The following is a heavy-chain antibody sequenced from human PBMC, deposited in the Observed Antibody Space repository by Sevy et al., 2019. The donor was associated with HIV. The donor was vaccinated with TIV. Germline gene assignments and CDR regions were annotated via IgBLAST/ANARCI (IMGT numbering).Heavy chain of an antibody. CDR2: IYYTGST. CDR3: ARNKSRREGEYWFDP. J-gene: IGHJ5*02. CDR1: GGSISSGAYY. V-gene: IGHV4-31*03. Sequence: SETLSLTCTVSGGSISSGAYYWSWIGQHPGTGLECIGYIYYTGSTYHNPSLRSRVTMSVDTSKNQFSLRLSSVTAADTAVYYCARNKSRREGEYWFDPWGQGTLVTVSS. D-gene: IGHD1-26*01.